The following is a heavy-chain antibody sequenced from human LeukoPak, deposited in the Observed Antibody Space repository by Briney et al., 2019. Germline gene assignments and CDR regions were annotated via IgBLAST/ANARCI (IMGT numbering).Heavy chain of an antibody. J-gene: IGHJ3*02. CDR1: GGSISSYY. Sequence: SETLSLTCTVSGGSISSYYWSWIRQPAGKGLEWIGRIYTSGSTNYYPSLKSRVTMSVDTSKNQFSLKLSSATAADTAVYYCARRKTTTLDAFDIWGQGTMVTVSS. V-gene: IGHV4-4*07. CDR2: IYTSGST. D-gene: IGHD1-1*01. CDR3: ARRKTTTLDAFDI.